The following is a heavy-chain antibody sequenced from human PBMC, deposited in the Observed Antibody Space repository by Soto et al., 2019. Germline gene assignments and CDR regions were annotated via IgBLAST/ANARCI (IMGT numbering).Heavy chain of an antibody. CDR2: IAYDGSNI. D-gene: IGHD3-16*01. CDR3: AKTSYAPNTFDI. V-gene: IGHV3-30-3*02. Sequence: QEQLVESGGGVVQPGGSLRLSCAASGFTFGFYALHWVRQAPGKGLEWVAVIAYDGSNIYYADSVKGRSTISRDNSKNALFLQMNRLVAEDTAVYYWAKTSYAPNTFDIWGQGTMVTVSS. J-gene: IGHJ3*02. CDR1: GFTFGFYA.